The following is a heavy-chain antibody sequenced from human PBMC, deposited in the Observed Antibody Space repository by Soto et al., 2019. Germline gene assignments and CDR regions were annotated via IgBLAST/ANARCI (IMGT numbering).Heavy chain of an antibody. V-gene: IGHV4-31*03. CDR3: AREPRYSSSYGFDY. D-gene: IGHD6-6*01. CDR2: IYYSGST. J-gene: IGHJ4*02. Sequence: QVQLQESGPGLVKPSQTLSLTCTVSGGSISSGGYYWSWIRQHPGKGLEWIGYIYYSGSTYYNPYLKSRVTISVDTSKNQYSLKLSSVTAADTAVYYCAREPRYSSSYGFDYWGQGTLVTVSS. CDR1: GGSISSGGYY.